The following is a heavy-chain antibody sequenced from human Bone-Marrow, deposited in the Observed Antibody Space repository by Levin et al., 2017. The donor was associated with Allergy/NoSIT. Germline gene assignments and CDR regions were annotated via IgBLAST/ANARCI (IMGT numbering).Heavy chain of an antibody. J-gene: IGHJ4*02. D-gene: IGHD3-22*01. CDR3: TTGVPYHFDTSG. Sequence: PGGSLRLSCEASGFTFSDAWMSWVRQAPGKGLEWVGRIKSKSEGATTDYAAPVTGRFTISRDDSKNTVYLQMNSLKIEDTAVFFCTTGVPYHFDTSGRGQGTLVTVSS. V-gene: IGHV3-15*01. CDR2: IKSKSEGATT. CDR1: GFTFSDAW.